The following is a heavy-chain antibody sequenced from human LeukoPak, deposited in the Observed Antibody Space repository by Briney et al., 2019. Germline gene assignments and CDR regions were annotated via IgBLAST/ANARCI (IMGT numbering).Heavy chain of an antibody. CDR3: ARISPDNIWFGEY. V-gene: IGHV1-69*04. D-gene: IGHD3-10*01. CDR1: GGTFSSYA. J-gene: IGHJ4*02. CDR2: IIPILGIA. Sequence: SVKVSCTASGGTFSSYAISWVRQAPGQGLEWMGRIIPILGIANYAQKFQGRVTITADKSTSTAYMELSSLRSEDTAVYYCARISPDNIWFGEYGGQGTLVTVSS.